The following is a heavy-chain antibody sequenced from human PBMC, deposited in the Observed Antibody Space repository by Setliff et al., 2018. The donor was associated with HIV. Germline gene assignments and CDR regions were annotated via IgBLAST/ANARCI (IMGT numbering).Heavy chain of an antibody. CDR2: VDPEDGET. V-gene: IGHV1-69-2*01. CDR3: GNVRISVPDDFDF. D-gene: IGHD6-19*01. Sequence: GASVKVSCKASGYSFTTYFMHWVRPATGKGLEWMGRVDPEDGETIYAERFRGRISLTVDKSTGTAYMELNRLRSEDTAVYYCGNVRISVPDDFDFWGQGTLVTVSS. J-gene: IGHJ4*02. CDR1: GYSFTTYF.